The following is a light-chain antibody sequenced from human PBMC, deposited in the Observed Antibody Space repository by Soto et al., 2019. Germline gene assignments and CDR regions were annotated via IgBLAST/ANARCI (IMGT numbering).Light chain of an antibody. Sequence: EIVLTQSPGTLSLSPGERATLSCRASRSLSSSYVVWYQQKPGQAPRLLIYAASRRATGIPDIFSGSGSATEYTLTISRLEAEDFAVYYCQQQGTFGQGTRLEIK. V-gene: IGKV3-20*01. J-gene: IGKJ2*01. CDR2: AAS. CDR3: QQQGT. CDR1: RSLSSSY.